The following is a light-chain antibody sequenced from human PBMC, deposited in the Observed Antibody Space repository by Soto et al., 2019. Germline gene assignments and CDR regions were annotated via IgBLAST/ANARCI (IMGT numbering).Light chain of an antibody. CDR2: DAS. CDR1: QSVSNS. CDR3: QQRSDWPLT. V-gene: IGKV3-11*01. Sequence: IVLTQSPATLSLSPGERATLSCRASQSVSNSLAWYQQKPGQAPRLLIYDASNRATGIPARFSGSGSGTDFTLTISSLEPEDFAVYYCQQRSDWPLTFGGGTKVEIK. J-gene: IGKJ4*01.